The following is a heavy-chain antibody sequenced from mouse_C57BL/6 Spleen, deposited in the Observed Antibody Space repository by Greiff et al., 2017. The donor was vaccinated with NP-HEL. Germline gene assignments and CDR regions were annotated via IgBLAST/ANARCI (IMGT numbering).Heavy chain of an antibody. CDR3: ARGSPIYDGLTGY. CDR2: IYPGDGDT. V-gene: IGHV1-82*01. D-gene: IGHD2-3*01. Sequence: QVQLQQSGPELVKPGASVKISCKASGYAFSSSWMNWVKQRPGKGLEWIGRIYPGDGDTNYNGKFKGKATLTADKSSSTAYMQLSSLTSEDSAVYFCARGSPIYDGLTGYWGQGTTLTVSS. CDR1: GYAFSSSW. J-gene: IGHJ2*01.